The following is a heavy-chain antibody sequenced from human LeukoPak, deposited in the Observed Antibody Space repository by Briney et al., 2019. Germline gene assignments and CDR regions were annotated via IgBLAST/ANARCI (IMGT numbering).Heavy chain of an antibody. CDR2: IKADGSEK. D-gene: IGHD1-26*01. V-gene: IGHV3-7*05. Sequence: GGSLRLSCAASGFSFSGHWMNWVRQPPGKGLEWVANIKADGSEKYYVVSVKGRFTISRDDAKRTVDLQMDNLRAEDTAIYYCAYRNNFEYWGQGALVTVSS. J-gene: IGHJ4*02. CDR3: AYRNNFEY. CDR1: GFSFSGHW.